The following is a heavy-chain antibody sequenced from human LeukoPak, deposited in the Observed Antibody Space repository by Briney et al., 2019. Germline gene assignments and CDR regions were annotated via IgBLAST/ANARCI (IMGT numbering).Heavy chain of an antibody. Sequence: GGSLRLSCAASGFTFSSYAMHWVRQAPGKGLEYVSAISSNGGSTYYANSVKGRFTISRDNSKNTLYLQMGSLRAEDMAVYYCARDSIPYYYDSSGDDAFDIWGQGTMVTVSS. CDR3: ARDSIPYYYDSSGDDAFDI. V-gene: IGHV3-64*01. CDR1: GFTFSSYA. J-gene: IGHJ3*02. D-gene: IGHD3-22*01. CDR2: ISSNGGST.